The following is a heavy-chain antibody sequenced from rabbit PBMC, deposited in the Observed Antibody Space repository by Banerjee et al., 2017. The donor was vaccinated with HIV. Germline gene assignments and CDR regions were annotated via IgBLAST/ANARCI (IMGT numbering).Heavy chain of an antibody. CDR2: IYAGRSGNT. Sequence: QEQLVESGGGLVQPEGSLTLTCTVSGFSFSGNYWICWVRQAPGKGLEWSACIYAGRSGNTLYATWAKGRFTISKTSSTTVTLEMTSLTAADTATYFCARGDGTDGDLTYPYGLWGPGTLVTVS. D-gene: IGHD6-1*01. CDR3: ARGDGTDGDLTYPYGL. V-gene: IGHV1S45*01. J-gene: IGHJ4*01. CDR1: GFSFSGNYW.